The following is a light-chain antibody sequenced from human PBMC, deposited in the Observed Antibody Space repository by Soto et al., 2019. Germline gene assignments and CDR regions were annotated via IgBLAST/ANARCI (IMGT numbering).Light chain of an antibody. J-gene: IGKJ5*01. V-gene: IGKV3-11*01. CDR2: DAY. CDR3: QQCHRLPLT. Sequence: GCTQASVTRSFPPWERATLSFIASQSFRGLLAWYQQKPGQAPRLLIYDAYNRATGIPPRFSGSGSGTDFTLTISRLEPEDSAVYYCQQCHRLPLTFCQGTLLEI. CDR1: QSFRGL.